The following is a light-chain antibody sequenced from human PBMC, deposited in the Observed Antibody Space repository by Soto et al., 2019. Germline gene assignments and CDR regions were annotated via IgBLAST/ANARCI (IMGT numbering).Light chain of an antibody. V-gene: IGKV1-13*02. CDR3: QQYNSYPLT. CDR1: QDINSY. J-gene: IGKJ4*01. Sequence: AIHLTQSPSSLSASVVYRVSITFRASQDINSYLSWYQQKPGKAPKLLIYDASSLESGVPSRFSGSGSGTEFTLTISSLQPDDFATYYCQQYNSYPLTFGGGTKVDIK. CDR2: DAS.